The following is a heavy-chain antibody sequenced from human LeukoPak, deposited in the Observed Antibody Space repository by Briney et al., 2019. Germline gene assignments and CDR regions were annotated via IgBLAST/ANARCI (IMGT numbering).Heavy chain of an antibody. CDR1: GFTFSSYS. D-gene: IGHD3-3*01. J-gene: IGHJ4*02. CDR3: ARNLADFWSGYYSEGPLDY. V-gene: IGHV3-21*01. Sequence: PGGFLRLSCAASGFTFSSYSMNWVRQAPGKGLEWVSSISSSSSYIYYADSVKGRFTISRDNAKNSLYLQMNSPRAEDTAVYYCARNLADFWSGYYSEGPLDYWGQGTLVTVSS. CDR2: ISSSSSYI.